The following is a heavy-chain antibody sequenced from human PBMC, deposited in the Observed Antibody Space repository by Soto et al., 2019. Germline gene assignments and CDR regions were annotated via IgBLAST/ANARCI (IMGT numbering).Heavy chain of an antibody. V-gene: IGHV3-30*04. D-gene: IGHD1-1*01. J-gene: IGHJ4*02. CDR3: ARELERVFDY. CDR1: EFKFISLA. Sequence: YAAVEFKFISLAMHRVRQAPGKGLEWVAVIAYDGRNKYYADSVKGRFTISRDNSKNTLYLQMNSLRIEDTAVYYCARELERVFDYWRKGTLVTVSS. CDR2: IAYDGRNK.